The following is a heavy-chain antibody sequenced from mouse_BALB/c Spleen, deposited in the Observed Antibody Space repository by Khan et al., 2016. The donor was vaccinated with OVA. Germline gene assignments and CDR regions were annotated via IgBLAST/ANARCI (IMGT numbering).Heavy chain of an antibody. V-gene: IGHV5-6-4*01. J-gene: IGHJ1*01. Sequence: EVELVESGGGLVRPGGSLKLSCAASGFSFTSYTMSWVRQTPEKRLEWVATISSGSTYTYYPDSVKGRFTISRDNAKNTLYLQMSSLKSEDTAMYVCTREGNYAHWYFDVWGAGTTVTVSS. CDR3: TREGNYAHWYFDV. D-gene: IGHD2-1*01. CDR2: ISSGSTYT. CDR1: GFSFTSYT.